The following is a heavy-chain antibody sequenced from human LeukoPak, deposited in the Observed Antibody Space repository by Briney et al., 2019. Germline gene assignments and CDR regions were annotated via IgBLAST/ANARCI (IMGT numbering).Heavy chain of an antibody. Sequence: PGGSLRLSCAASGFTFINAWMSWVRQAPGKGLEWVGRIKSNTDGGTIDNAAPVKGRFTISRDDSKNTLYLQMNSLKTEDTAVYYCTTDQGHLHVWGQGTTVTVSS. CDR1: GFTFINAW. D-gene: IGHD3-3*02. V-gene: IGHV3-15*01. CDR3: TTDQGHLHV. CDR2: IKSNTDGGTI. J-gene: IGHJ6*02.